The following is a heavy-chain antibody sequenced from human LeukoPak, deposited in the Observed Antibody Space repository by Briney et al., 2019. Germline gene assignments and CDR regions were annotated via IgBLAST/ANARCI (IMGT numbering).Heavy chain of an antibody. V-gene: IGHV4-34*01. CDR2: INHSGST. Sequence: PSETLSLTCTVSGGSSSRSYWSWIRQPPGKGLEWIGEINHSGSTNYNPSLKSRVTISVDTSKNQLSLKLSSVTAADTAVYYCARLIVGATPDYWGQGTLVTVSS. CDR1: GGSSSRSY. CDR3: ARLIVGATPDY. D-gene: IGHD1-26*01. J-gene: IGHJ4*02.